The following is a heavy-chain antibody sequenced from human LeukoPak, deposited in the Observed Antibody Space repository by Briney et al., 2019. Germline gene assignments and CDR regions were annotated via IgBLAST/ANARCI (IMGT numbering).Heavy chain of an antibody. Sequence: SETLSLTCAVYGGSFSGYYWSWIRQPPGKGLAWIGEINHSGSTNYNPSLKSRVTISVDTSKNQFSLKLSSVTAADTAVHYCARGGYSYDSSLDYWGQGTLVTVSS. CDR2: INHSGST. D-gene: IGHD5-18*01. CDR3: ARGGYSYDSSLDY. V-gene: IGHV4-34*01. CDR1: GGSFSGYY. J-gene: IGHJ4*02.